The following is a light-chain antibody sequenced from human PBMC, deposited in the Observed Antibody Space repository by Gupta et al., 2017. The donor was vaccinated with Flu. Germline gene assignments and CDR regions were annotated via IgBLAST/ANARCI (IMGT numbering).Light chain of an antibody. CDR3: QQLDDWPRT. Sequence: EILMTQSPATLSVSPGERASLSCRASHSISNNLAWYQQKPGQAPRLLIFDASTRANGVPARFHGSGSGTEFTLTISSLQAEDFGVYYCQQLDDWPRTFGQGTRVEVK. V-gene: IGKV3-15*01. CDR2: DAS. CDR1: HSISNN. J-gene: IGKJ1*01.